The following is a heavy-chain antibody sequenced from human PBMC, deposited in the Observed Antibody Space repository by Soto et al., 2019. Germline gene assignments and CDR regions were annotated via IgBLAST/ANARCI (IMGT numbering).Heavy chain of an antibody. V-gene: IGHV3-23*01. CDR1: GFTFSSYA. Sequence: EVQLLESGGGLVQPGGSLRLSCAASGFTFSSYAMSWVRQAPGKGLEWVSAISGSGGSTYYADSVKGRFTISRENSKNTLYLQMNSLRAEDTAVYYCAKGDDYYDSSGYHADAFDIWGQGTMVTVSS. J-gene: IGHJ3*02. CDR2: ISGSGGST. CDR3: AKGDDYYDSSGYHADAFDI. D-gene: IGHD3-22*01.